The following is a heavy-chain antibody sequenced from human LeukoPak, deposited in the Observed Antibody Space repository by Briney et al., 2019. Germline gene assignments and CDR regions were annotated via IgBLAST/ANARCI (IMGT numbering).Heavy chain of an antibody. V-gene: IGHV4-34*01. CDR1: GGSFSGYY. Sequence: SETLSLTCSVYGGSFSGYYWSWIRQPPGKGLEWIGEINHSGSTNYNPSLKSRVTVSVDTSRNQFSLKLSSVTAADTALYYCASRIQLWSTYDYIWGSYHFDFDYWGQGTLVTVSS. CDR2: INHSGST. CDR3: ASRIQLWSTYDYIWGSYHFDFDY. J-gene: IGHJ4*02. D-gene: IGHD3-16*02.